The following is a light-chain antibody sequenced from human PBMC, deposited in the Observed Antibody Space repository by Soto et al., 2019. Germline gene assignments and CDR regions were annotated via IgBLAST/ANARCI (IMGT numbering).Light chain of an antibody. V-gene: IGLV2-14*01. CDR1: SSDVGGYNY. Sequence: QSVLTQPASVSGSPGQSITISCTGTSSDVGGYNYVSWYQQHPGKAPQLMIYDVSNRPSGVSNRFSGSKSGNTASLTISGLQAEDEADYYCSSYTSSSTLYVFGTGTKSPS. CDR3: SSYTSSSTLYV. CDR2: DVS. J-gene: IGLJ1*01.